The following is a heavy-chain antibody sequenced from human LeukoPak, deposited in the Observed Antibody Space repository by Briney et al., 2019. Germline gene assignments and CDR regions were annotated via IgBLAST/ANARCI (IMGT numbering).Heavy chain of an antibody. CDR2: ISYDGSNK. CDR1: AFTFSSYA. Sequence: GGSLRLSCAASAFTFSSYAMHWVRQAPGKGLEWVAVISYDGSNKYYADSVKGRFTISRDNSKNTLYLQMGSLRAEDMAVYYCARRTIHDAFDIWGQGTMVTVSS. D-gene: IGHD1-1*01. V-gene: IGHV3-30*14. J-gene: IGHJ3*02. CDR3: ARRTIHDAFDI.